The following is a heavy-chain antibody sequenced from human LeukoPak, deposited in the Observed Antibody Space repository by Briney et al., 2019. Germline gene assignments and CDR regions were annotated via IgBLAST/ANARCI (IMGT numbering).Heavy chain of an antibody. CDR3: ARAFRDVIFDS. CDR2: ISSSSSTI. Sequence: PGGSLRLSCAASGFTFSNAWMSWVRQAPGKGLEWVSYISSSSSTIYYADSVKGRFTISRDNAKNSLYLQMNSLRAEDTAVYYCARAFRDVIFDSWGQGTLVTVSS. CDR1: GFTFSNAW. V-gene: IGHV3-48*04. J-gene: IGHJ4*02. D-gene: IGHD5-24*01.